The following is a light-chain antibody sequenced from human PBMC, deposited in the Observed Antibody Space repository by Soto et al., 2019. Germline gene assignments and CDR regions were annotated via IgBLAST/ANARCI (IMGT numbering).Light chain of an antibody. CDR2: EVS. J-gene: IGLJ1*01. Sequence: SALTQPPSASGSHGQSVTISCTGSNSDIAVYNYVSWYQQHPGEAPELIIYEVSKRPSGVPDRISGSKSGNTDSLTVSGHQAEDEAYYYCSSYAGAHTFVFVPGTKLTVL. CDR3: SSYAGAHTFV. V-gene: IGLV2-8*01. CDR1: NSDIAVYNY.